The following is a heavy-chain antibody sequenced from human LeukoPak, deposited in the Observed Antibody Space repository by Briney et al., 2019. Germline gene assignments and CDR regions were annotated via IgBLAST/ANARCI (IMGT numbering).Heavy chain of an antibody. V-gene: IGHV3-30*04. CDR1: GFTFSSYA. D-gene: IGHD4-17*01. J-gene: IGHJ4*02. CDR2: ISYDGSNK. Sequence: PGGSLRLSCAASGFTFSSYAMHWVRQAPGKGLEWVAVISYDGSNKYYADSVKGRSTISRDNSKNTLYLQMNSLRAEDTAVYYCARGGSWDYGDSGHFDYWGQGTLVTVS. CDR3: ARGGSWDYGDSGHFDY.